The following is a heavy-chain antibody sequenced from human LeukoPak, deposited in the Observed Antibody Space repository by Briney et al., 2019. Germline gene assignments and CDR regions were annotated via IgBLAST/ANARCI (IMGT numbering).Heavy chain of an antibody. CDR1: GITFSSYG. Sequence: GGSLRLSCAASGITFSSYGMSWVRQAPGKGLEWVSFIYSGGTTYNADSVKGRFTISRDNSKNTLYLQMNSLRAEDTAVYYCARSRDGYNENDYWGQGTLVTVSS. CDR3: ARSRDGYNENDY. J-gene: IGHJ4*02. V-gene: IGHV3-53*01. CDR2: IYSGGTT. D-gene: IGHD5-24*01.